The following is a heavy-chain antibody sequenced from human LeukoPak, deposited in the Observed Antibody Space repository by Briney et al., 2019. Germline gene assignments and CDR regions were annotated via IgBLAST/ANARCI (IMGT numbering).Heavy chain of an antibody. CDR1: GYFFTGYY. Sequence: ASVKVFCKASGYFFTGYYIHWVRQAPGQGLEWMGWINPNSGDTNYAQRFQGRVTMTRDTSIRTAYMELSRLRSVDTAVYYCARSDHYYHYMDVWGIGTTVTVSS. J-gene: IGHJ6*03. CDR2: INPNSGDT. V-gene: IGHV1-2*02. CDR3: ARSDHYYHYMDV.